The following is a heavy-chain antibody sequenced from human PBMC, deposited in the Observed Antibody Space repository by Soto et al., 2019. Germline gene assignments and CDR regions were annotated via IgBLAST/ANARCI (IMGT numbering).Heavy chain of an antibody. Sequence: SETLSLTCAVSSGSISSSNWWSWVRQPPGKGLEWIGEIYHSGSTNYNPSLKSRGTISVDKSKNQFSLKLSSVTAADTAVYYCARSRGAVTTLINSDAFDIWGQGTMVTVS. CDR2: IYHSGST. CDR1: SGSISSSNW. D-gene: IGHD4-17*01. J-gene: IGHJ3*02. V-gene: IGHV4-4*02. CDR3: ARSRGAVTTLINSDAFDI.